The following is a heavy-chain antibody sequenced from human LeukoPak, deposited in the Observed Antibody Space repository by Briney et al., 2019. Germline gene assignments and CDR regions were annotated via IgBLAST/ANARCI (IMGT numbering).Heavy chain of an antibody. CDR2: IIPIFGTA. D-gene: IGHD5-18*01. CDR1: GGTFSSYA. J-gene: IGHJ4*02. CDR3: ARPGTAMGHTFDY. Sequence: ASVKVSCKASGGTFSSYAISWVRLAPGQGLEWMGRIIPIFGTANYAQKFQGRVTITADKSTSTAYMELSSLRSEDTAVYYCARPGTAMGHTFDYWGQGTLVTVSS. V-gene: IGHV1-69*06.